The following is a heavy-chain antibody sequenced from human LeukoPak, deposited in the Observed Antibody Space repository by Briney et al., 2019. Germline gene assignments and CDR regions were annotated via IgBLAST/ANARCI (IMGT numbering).Heavy chain of an antibody. CDR2: ISSSGSTI. Sequence: PGGSLRLSCAASGFTFSSYEMNWVRQAPGKGLEWVSYISSSGSTIYYADSVKGRFTISRDNAKDSLYLQMNSLRAEDTAVYYCARAHSFNSGYSIPLPDFDYWGQGTLVTVSS. J-gene: IGHJ4*02. CDR1: GFTFSSYE. V-gene: IGHV3-48*03. CDR3: ARAHSFNSGYSIPLPDFDY. D-gene: IGHD5-12*01.